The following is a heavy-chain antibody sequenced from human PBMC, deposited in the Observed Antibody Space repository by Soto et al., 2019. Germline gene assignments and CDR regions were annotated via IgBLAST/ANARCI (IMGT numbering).Heavy chain of an antibody. J-gene: IGHJ6*02. Sequence: QLQLQESGPGLVKPSETLSLTCTVSDGSISSSSYYWGWIRQPPGKGLEWIGTVYYSGSTYHNPSLKSRVTIFVDTSTNHFSLKLSSVTAADTAVYYCARHCRNCSGGSCYPVYYYGMDVWGQGTTVTVSS. D-gene: IGHD2-15*01. CDR1: DGSISSSSYY. V-gene: IGHV4-39*01. CDR3: ARHCRNCSGGSCYPVYYYGMDV. CDR2: VYYSGST.